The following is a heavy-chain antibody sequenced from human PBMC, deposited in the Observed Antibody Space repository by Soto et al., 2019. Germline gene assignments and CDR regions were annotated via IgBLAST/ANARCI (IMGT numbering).Heavy chain of an antibody. D-gene: IGHD3-22*01. J-gene: IGHJ4*02. CDR2: INHSGST. Sequence: QVQLQQWGAGLLKPSETLSLTRAVYGGSFSGYYWSWIRQPPGKGLEWIGEINHSGSTNYNPSLKSRVTISVDTSKNQFSLKLSSVTAADTAVYYCARGLAVVVITTYFDYWGQGTLVTVSS. CDR1: GGSFSGYY. V-gene: IGHV4-34*01. CDR3: ARGLAVVVITTYFDY.